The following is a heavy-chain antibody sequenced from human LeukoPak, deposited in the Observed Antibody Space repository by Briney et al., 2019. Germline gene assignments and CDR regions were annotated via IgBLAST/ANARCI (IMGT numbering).Heavy chain of an antibody. CDR1: GGSFSGYY. CDR3: ARTTVTKFDAFDY. Sequence: SETLSLTCAVYGGSFSGYYWSWVRQPPAPGLEWIGEINHSGRTNYNPTLTPRVTISVDTSKNQFSLKLSSVTAADAAVYYCARTTVTKFDAFDYWGQGTLVTVSS. D-gene: IGHD4-17*01. CDR2: INHSGRT. V-gene: IGHV4-34*01. J-gene: IGHJ4*02.